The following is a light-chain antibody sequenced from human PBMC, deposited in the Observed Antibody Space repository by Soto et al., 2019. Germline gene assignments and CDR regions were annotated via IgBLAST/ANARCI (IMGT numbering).Light chain of an antibody. V-gene: IGLV2-8*01. CDR1: SSDVGGYNY. CDR3: SSNAGSNNLV. Sequence: QSALTQPPSASGSPGQSVTISCTGTSSDVGGYNYVSWYQQHPGKAPKLMIYEVTKRPSGVPDRFSGSKSGNTASLTASGLQAEDEADYYCSSNAGSNNLVSGGGTKLTVL. J-gene: IGLJ2*01. CDR2: EVT.